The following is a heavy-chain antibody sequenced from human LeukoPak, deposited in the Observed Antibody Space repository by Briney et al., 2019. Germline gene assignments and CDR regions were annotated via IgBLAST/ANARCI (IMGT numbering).Heavy chain of an antibody. V-gene: IGHV4-59*01. CDR3: ARESYYGSGSEGYFAY. J-gene: IGHJ4*02. CDR1: GDSISSYY. CDR2: MYYSGST. D-gene: IGHD3-10*01. Sequence: SETLSLTCTVSGDSISSYYWSWIRQPPGKGLEWIGNMYYSGSTNYNPSLKSRVTISVDTSKNQFSLKLSSVTAADTAVHYCARESYYGSGSEGYFAYWGQGTLVTVSS.